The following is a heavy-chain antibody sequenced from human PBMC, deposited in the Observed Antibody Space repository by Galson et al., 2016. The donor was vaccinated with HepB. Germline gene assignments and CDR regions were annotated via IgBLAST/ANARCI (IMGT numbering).Heavy chain of an antibody. J-gene: IGHJ4*02. V-gene: IGHV4-39*02. CDR1: GASISSSNYS. CDR2: IYFSGNT. Sequence: SETLSLTCTASGASISSSNYSWAWIRQPPGKGLEWIGSIYFSGNTYSHPSLKSRLTMSVDTPKNEFSLRLTSVTAADAALYYCAREYSNTWRLFDDWGQGALVTVSS. CDR3: AREYSNTWRLFDD. D-gene: IGHD6-13*01.